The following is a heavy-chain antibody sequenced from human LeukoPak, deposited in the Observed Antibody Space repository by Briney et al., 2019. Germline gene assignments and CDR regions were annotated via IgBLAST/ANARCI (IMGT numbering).Heavy chain of an antibody. D-gene: IGHD6-6*01. CDR2: TNSDGSSA. V-gene: IGHV3-74*01. Sequence: PGGSLRLSCAASGFTFSTYWVHWVRQAPGKGLVWVSRTNSDGSSASYADSVKGRFTISRGNAKNTLYPQMNSLRAEDTAVYYCARQYSSSSEFDYWGQGTLVTVSS. J-gene: IGHJ4*02. CDR1: GFTFSTYW. CDR3: ARQYSSSSEFDY.